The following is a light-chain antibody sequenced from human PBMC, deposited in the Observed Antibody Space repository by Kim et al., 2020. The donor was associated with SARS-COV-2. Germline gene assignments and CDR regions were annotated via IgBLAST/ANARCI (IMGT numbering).Light chain of an antibody. J-gene: IGLJ2*01. CDR2: DNN. CDR3: ATWHSTLSAVV. Sequence: GQKVTISCSGSSSNIGNNFVSWYQQFPGTAPNLLIYDNNKRPSGIPDRFSGSKSGTSATLGITGLQTGDEADYYCATWHSTLSAVVFGGGTKLTVL. CDR1: SSNIGNNF. V-gene: IGLV1-51*01.